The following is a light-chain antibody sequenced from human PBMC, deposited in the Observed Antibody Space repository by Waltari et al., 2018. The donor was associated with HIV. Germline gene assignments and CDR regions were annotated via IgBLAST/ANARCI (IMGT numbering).Light chain of an antibody. V-gene: IGLV2-23*02. CDR2: EVS. CDR1: SRDVGTYTL. Sequence: QSALTQPASVSGPPGQSITISCTGTSRDVGTYTLVPWYQQHPGKAPKLMIYEVSKRPSGVSNRFSGSKSGNTASLTISGLQAEDEADYYCCSYAGSSTWVFGGGTKLTVL. CDR3: CSYAGSSTWV. J-gene: IGLJ3*02.